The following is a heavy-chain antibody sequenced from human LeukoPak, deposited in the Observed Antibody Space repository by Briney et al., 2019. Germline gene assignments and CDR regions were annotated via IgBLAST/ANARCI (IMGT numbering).Heavy chain of an antibody. D-gene: IGHD3-9*01. CDR3: ARRRYFGPGTYDH. CDR1: GGAISSSNYY. V-gene: IGHV4-39*01. Sequence: SETLSLTCTVSGGAISSSNYYWGWIRQPPGKGLEWIGTIYYSGSTYHNPSLESRVTMYVDTSKNQFSLKLTSVTAADTAVYFCARRRYFGPGTYDHWGQGTLVTVSS. J-gene: IGHJ4*02. CDR2: IYYSGST.